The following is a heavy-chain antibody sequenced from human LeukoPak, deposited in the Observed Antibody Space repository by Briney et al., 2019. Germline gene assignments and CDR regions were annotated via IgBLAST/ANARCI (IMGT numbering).Heavy chain of an antibody. V-gene: IGHV4-34*01. CDR3: ARGFYCSSTSCYPPFDP. D-gene: IGHD2-2*01. J-gene: IGHJ5*02. CDR1: GGSFSGYY. CDR2: INHSGST. Sequence: PSETLSLTCAVYGGSFSGYYWSWIRQPPGKGLEWIGEINHSGSTNYNPSLKSRVTISVDTSKNQFFLKLSSVTAADTAVYYCARGFYCSSTSCYPPFDPWGQGTLVTVSS.